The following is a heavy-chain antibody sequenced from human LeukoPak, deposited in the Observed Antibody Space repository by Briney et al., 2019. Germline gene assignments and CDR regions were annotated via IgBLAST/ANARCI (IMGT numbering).Heavy chain of an antibody. Sequence: ETLSLTCAVYGGSFSGYYWSWVRQAPGKGLEWVSAISGSGGSTYYADSVKGRFTISRDNPKNTLYLQMNSLRAEDTAVYYCAKDIVVVPAAPEFDYWGQGTLVTVSS. CDR2: ISGSGGST. CDR1: GGSFSGYY. CDR3: AKDIVVVPAAPEFDY. J-gene: IGHJ4*02. V-gene: IGHV3-23*01. D-gene: IGHD2-2*01.